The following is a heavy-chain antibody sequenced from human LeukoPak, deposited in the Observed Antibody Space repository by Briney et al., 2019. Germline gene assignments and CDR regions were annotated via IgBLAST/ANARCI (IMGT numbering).Heavy chain of an antibody. CDR1: GLTFSNAW. D-gene: IGHD1-26*01. V-gene: IGHV3-15*01. J-gene: IGHJ3*02. CDR2: IKSKTDGGTT. CDR3: ITDPGEWEPI. Sequence: GGSLRLSCATSGLTFSNAWMSWVRQAPGKGLEWVGRIKSKTDGGTTDYAAPVKGRFTISRDDSKNTLYLQMNRLKTEDTAVYYCITDPGEWEPIWGQGTMVTVSS.